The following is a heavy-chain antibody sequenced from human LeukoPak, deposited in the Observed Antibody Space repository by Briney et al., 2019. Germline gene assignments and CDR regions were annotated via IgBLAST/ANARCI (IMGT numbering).Heavy chain of an antibody. V-gene: IGHV1-46*01. CDR2: INPSGGST. J-gene: IGHJ4*02. D-gene: IGHD3-22*01. CDR3: ARERPPFGISYYYDSSGYSPSDY. CDR1: GYTFTSYY. Sequence: ASVKVSCKASGYTFTSYYMHWARQAPGQGLEWMGIINPSGGSTSYAQKFQGRVTMTRDTSTSTVYMELSSLRSEDTAVYYCARERPPFGISYYYDSSGYSPSDYWGQGTLVTVSS.